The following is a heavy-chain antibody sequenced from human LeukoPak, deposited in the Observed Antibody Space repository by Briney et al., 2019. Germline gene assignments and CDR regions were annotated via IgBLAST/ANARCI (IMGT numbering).Heavy chain of an antibody. CDR1: GGSISSYY. V-gene: IGHV4-59*01. Sequence: SETLSLTCTVSGGSISSYYWSWIRQPPGKGLEWIGYIYYSGSTNYNPSLKSRVTISVDTSKNQFSLKLSSVTAADTAVYYCARYGGSYYRLFDYWGQGTLVTVSS. D-gene: IGHD1-26*01. CDR3: ARYGGSYYRLFDY. J-gene: IGHJ4*02. CDR2: IYYSGST.